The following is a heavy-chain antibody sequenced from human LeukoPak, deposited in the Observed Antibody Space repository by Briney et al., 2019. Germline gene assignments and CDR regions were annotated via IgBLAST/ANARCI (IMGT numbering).Heavy chain of an antibody. Sequence: SECLSLTRALDSGFVGIDCCGWVSQPPGRGLEWIGEINHSGSTNYNPSLKSRVTISVDTSKNQFSLKLSSVTAADTAVYYCASCSDNCYLRYFDLWGRGTLVTVSS. CDR1: SGFVGIDC. CDR3: ASCSDNCYLRYFDL. V-gene: IGHV4-34*01. J-gene: IGHJ2*01. CDR2: INHSGST. D-gene: IGHD2-21*02.